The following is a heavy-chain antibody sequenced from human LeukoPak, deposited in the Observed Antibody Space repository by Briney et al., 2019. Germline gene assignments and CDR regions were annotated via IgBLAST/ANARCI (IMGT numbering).Heavy chain of an antibody. CDR1: GGSFSGYY. Sequence: PSETLSLTCAVYGGSFSGYYWSWIRQPPGKGLEWIGEINHSGSTNYNPSLKSRVTISVDTSKNQFSLKLSSVTAADTAVYYCARGGVYSTSAVDYWGQGTLVTVSS. D-gene: IGHD6-6*01. J-gene: IGHJ4*02. CDR2: INHSGST. V-gene: IGHV4-34*01. CDR3: ARGGVYSTSAVDY.